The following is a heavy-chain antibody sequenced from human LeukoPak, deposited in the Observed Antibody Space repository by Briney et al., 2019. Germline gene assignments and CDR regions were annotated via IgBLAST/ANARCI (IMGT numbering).Heavy chain of an antibody. V-gene: IGHV4-59*01. D-gene: IGHD2-2*02. CDR2: IYYSGST. CDR3: ARGVVPAAIGV. CDR1: GGTISSYY. J-gene: IGHJ4*02. Sequence: PSETLSLTCTVSGGTISSYYWSWIRQPPGKGLEWIGYIYYSGSTNYNPSLKSRVTISVDTSKNQFSLKLSSVTAADTAVYYCARGVVPAAIGVWGQGTLVTVSS.